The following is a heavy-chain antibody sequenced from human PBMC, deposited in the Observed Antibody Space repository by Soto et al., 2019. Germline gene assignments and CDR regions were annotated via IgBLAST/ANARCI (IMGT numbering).Heavy chain of an antibody. CDR3: AREVRRAVEMATIAWFDP. Sequence: QVQLQESGPGLVKPSQTLSLTCTVSGGSISSGDYYWSWIRQPPGKGLEWIGYIYYSGSTYYNPSLKSRVTISVDTSKNQFSLKLSSVTAADTAVYYCAREVRRAVEMATIAWFDPWGQGTLVTVSS. D-gene: IGHD5-12*01. V-gene: IGHV4-30-4*01. J-gene: IGHJ5*02. CDR1: GGSISSGDYY. CDR2: IYYSGST.